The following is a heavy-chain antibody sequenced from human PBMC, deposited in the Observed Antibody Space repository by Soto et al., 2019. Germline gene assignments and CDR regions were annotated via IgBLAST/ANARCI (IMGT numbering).Heavy chain of an antibody. CDR2: ISSSSSYI. V-gene: IGHV3-21*01. CDR3: ARDLITGTPTY. D-gene: IGHD1-20*01. CDR1: GFTFSSYS. Sequence: GSLRLSCAASGFTFSSYSMNWVRQAPGKGLEWVSSISSSSSYIYYADSVKGRFTISRDNAKNSLYLQMNSLRAEDTAVYYCARDLITGTPTYWGQGTLVTVSS. J-gene: IGHJ4*02.